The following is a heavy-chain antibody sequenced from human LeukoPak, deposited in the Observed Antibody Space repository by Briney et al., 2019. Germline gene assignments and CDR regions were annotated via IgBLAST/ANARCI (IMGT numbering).Heavy chain of an antibody. J-gene: IGHJ4*02. CDR2: ISAYNGNT. Sequence: GASVKVSCKASGYTFTSYGISWVRQAPGQGLEWMGWISAYNGNTNYAQKLQGRVTMTTDTPTSTAYMELRSLRSDDTAVYYCARYYDSSGYYYSTPYYFDYWGQGTLVTVSS. CDR1: GYTFTSYG. CDR3: ARYYDSSGYYYSTPYYFDY. D-gene: IGHD3-22*01. V-gene: IGHV1-18*01.